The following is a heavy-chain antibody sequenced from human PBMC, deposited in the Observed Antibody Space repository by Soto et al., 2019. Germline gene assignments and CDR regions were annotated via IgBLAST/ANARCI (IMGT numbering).Heavy chain of an antibody. CDR1: GGTLCSYA. CDR2: IIPIFGTA. D-gene: IGHD3-3*01. Sequence: SAKVSCKSSGGTLCSYAISGVRQAPGQGLEWMGGIIPIFGTANYAQKFQGRVTITADESTSTAYMELSSLRSEDTAVYYCARPLRFLEWFPYYYYGMDVWGQGTTVTVSS. J-gene: IGHJ6*02. V-gene: IGHV1-69*13. CDR3: ARPLRFLEWFPYYYYGMDV.